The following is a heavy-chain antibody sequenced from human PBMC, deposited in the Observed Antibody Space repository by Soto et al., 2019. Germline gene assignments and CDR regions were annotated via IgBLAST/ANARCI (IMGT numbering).Heavy chain of an antibody. J-gene: IGHJ6*02. CDR2: IYPGDSDT. V-gene: IGHV5-51*01. CDR3: ARSTASSSSDXYYYYGMDV. CDR1: GYSFTSYW. D-gene: IGHD6-6*01. Sequence: GESLKISCKGSGYSFTSYWIGWVRQMPGKGLEWMGIIYPGDSDTRYSPSFQGQVTISADKSISTAYLQWSSLKASDTAMYYCARSTASSSSDXYYYYGMDVWGQGTTVTVSS.